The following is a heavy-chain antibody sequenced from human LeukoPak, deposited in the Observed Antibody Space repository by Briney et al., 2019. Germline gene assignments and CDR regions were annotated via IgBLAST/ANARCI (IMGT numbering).Heavy chain of an antibody. CDR1: GFTLSSYS. V-gene: IGHV3-48*04. J-gene: IGHJ4*02. CDR2: ISSSDTTI. D-gene: IGHD5-18*01. Sequence: PGGSLRLSCAASGFTLSSYSMNWVRQAPGKGLEWLSYISSSDTTIYYADSVKGRFTISRDNAKNSLYLQMNSLRAEDTAVYYCARDLRGVTAMPHWGQGTLVTVSS. CDR3: ARDLRGVTAMPH.